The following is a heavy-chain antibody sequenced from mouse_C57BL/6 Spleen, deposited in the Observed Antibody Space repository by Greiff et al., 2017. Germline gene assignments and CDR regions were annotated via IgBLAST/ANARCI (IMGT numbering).Heavy chain of an antibody. CDR2: ISNLAYSI. V-gene: IGHV5-15*01. Sequence: EVQGVESGGGLVQPGGSLKLSCAASGFTFSDYGMAWVRQAPRKGPEWVAFISNLAYSIYYADTVTGRFTISRENAKNTLYLEMSSLRSEDTAMYYCARHKGGYDYDGGYAMDYWGQGTSVTVSS. CDR3: ARHKGGYDYDGGYAMDY. CDR1: GFTFSDYG. D-gene: IGHD2-4*01. J-gene: IGHJ4*01.